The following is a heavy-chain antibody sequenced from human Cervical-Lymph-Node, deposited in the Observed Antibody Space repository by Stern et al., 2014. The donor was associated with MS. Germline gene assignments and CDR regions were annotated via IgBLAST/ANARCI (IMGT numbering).Heavy chain of an antibody. CDR3: ASRGTPFDVTSINEY. D-gene: IGHD1-1*01. J-gene: IGHJ4*02. V-gene: IGHV3-30-3*01. Sequence: VQLVESGGGVFHPVRFLRLSCVAFGFTFSSFAMHWVLQGPGKGLEWEVVFSLNGATAYSADSVKGRFPISRDNSKDTVFLEMNRLSPEDTAVYFCASRGTPFDVTSINEYWGQGTLVTVSS. CDR2: FSLNGATA. CDR1: GFTFSSFA.